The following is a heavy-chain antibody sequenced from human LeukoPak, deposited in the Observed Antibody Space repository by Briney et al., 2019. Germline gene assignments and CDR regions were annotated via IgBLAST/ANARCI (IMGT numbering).Heavy chain of an antibody. CDR2: ISSGGDRT. V-gene: IGHV3-23*01. CDR1: GFTFNIYG. J-gene: IGHJ4*02. Sequence: PGGSLRLSCAASGFTFNIYGMSWVRQAPGKGLEWVSTISSGGDRTYYADSVKGRFTISRDNSKNTLYLQMDSLRVDDTAVYYCAKRHPLAAAATSYFDNWGQGTLVTV. D-gene: IGHD6-13*01. CDR3: AKRHPLAAAATSYFDN.